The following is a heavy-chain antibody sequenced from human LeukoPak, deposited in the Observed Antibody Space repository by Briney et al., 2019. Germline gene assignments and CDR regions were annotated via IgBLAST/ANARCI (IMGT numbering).Heavy chain of an antibody. Sequence: SLRLSCAASGFTFDDYAMHWVRQAPGKGLEWVSGISWNSGSIGYADSVKGRFTISRDNAKNSLYLQMNSLRAEDTALYYCAKEYDYWGQGTLVTVSS. CDR1: GFTFDDYA. V-gene: IGHV3-9*01. CDR2: ISWNSGSI. CDR3: AKEYDY. J-gene: IGHJ4*02.